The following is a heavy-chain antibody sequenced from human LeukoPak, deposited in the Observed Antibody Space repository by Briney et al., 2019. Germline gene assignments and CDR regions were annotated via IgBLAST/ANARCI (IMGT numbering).Heavy chain of an antibody. CDR3: AREGAIVVVPAAPRAFDY. CDR1: GFTFKTYA. J-gene: IGHJ4*02. D-gene: IGHD2-2*01. CDR2: MSGSGSST. Sequence: PGGSLRLSCAASGFTFKTYAMNWVRQVPGKGPEWVSSMSGSGSSTDYADSVKGRFTISRDNSKNTLYLQMNSLRAEDTAVYYCAREGAIVVVPAAPRAFDYWGQGTLVTVSS. V-gene: IGHV3-23*01.